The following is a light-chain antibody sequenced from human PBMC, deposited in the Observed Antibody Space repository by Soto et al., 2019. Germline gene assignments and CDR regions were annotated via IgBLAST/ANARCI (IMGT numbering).Light chain of an antibody. CDR1: SSDVGGYNY. J-gene: IGLJ2*01. CDR2: DVS. Sequence: QSALTQPASVSGSPGQSITISCTGTSSDVGGYNYVSWYQQHPGKAPKLMIYDVSNRPSGVSNRFSGSKSANTASPTISGLQAEDEANYYCNSYTSSSTVVFGGGTKLTVL. V-gene: IGLV2-14*01. CDR3: NSYTSSSTVV.